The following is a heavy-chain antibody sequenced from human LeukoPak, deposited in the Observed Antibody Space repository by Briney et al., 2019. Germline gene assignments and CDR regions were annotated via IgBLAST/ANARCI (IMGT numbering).Heavy chain of an antibody. J-gene: IGHJ4*02. Sequence: GGSLRLSCAASGFTFSSYAMSWVRQAPGKGLEWVSGISGSGGSTYYADSVKGRFTISRDNSKNTLYLQMNSLRAEHTAVYYCAKLTRIPPTDFVGYSDYWGQGTLATVSS. V-gene: IGHV3-23*01. D-gene: IGHD3-22*01. CDR1: GFTFSSYA. CDR3: AKLTRIPPTDFVGYSDY. CDR2: ISGSGGST.